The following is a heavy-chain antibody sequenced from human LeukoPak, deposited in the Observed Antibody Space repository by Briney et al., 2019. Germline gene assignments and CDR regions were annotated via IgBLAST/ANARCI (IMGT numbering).Heavy chain of an antibody. CDR1: GGTFSSYA. V-gene: IGHV1-69*05. CDR3: ARARFSDYYDSSGYYHFDY. Sequence: SVKVSCKASGGTFSSYAISWVRQAPGQGLEWMGGIIPIFGTANYAQKFQGRVTITTDESTCTAYMELSSLRSEDTAVYYCARARFSDYYDSSGYYHFDYWGQGTLVTVS. D-gene: IGHD3-22*01. CDR2: IIPIFGTA. J-gene: IGHJ4*02.